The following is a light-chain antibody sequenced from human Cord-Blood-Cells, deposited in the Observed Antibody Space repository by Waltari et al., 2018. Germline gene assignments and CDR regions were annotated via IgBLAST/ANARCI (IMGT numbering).Light chain of an antibody. V-gene: IGKV4-1*01. CDR2: WAS. J-gene: IGKJ1*01. CDR3: QQYNSTPWT. CDR1: QSVLYSSINKNY. Sequence: DIVMTQSPDSLAVSLGERATINCKSSQSVLYSSINKNYLAWYQQKPGQPPKLLIYWASTRESGVPNRFSGSGCGTDFTLTISSLQAEDVAVYYCQQYNSTPWTFGQGTKVEIK.